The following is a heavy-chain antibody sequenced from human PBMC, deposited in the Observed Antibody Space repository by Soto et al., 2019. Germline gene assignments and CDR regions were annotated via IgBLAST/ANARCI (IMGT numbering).Heavy chain of an antibody. CDR3: VGGAGWELDY. CDR2: IRQDGTET. D-gene: IGHD1-26*01. Sequence: GSLRLSCAASGFTFSTYWMNWVRQAPGMGLEWLAIIRQDGTETHYVDSVKGRFTISRDNTKNSLFLQMNNLRADDTAGYYCVGGAGWELDYWGQGTLVTVSS. V-gene: IGHV3-7*03. CDR1: GFTFSTYW. J-gene: IGHJ4*02.